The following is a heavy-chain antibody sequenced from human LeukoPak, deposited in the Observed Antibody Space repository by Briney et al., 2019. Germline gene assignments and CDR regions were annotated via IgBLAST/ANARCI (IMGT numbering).Heavy chain of an antibody. D-gene: IGHD1-26*01. CDR1: GGSINDYY. CDR3: ARTSGSYYLSPDY. Sequence: SETLSLTCTVSGGSINDYYWSWLRQPPGKGLEWIGYIYYTGSTNYNPSLKSRVTISADTSKNQFSLRLSSVTAADTAVYYCARTSGSYYLSPDYWGQGTLVTVSS. V-gene: IGHV4-59*08. J-gene: IGHJ4*02. CDR2: IYYTGST.